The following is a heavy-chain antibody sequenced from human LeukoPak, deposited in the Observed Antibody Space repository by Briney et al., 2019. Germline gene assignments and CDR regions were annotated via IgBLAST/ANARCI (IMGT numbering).Heavy chain of an antibody. J-gene: IGHJ6*02. CDR2: ISAYNGNT. CDR1: GYTFTSYG. Sequence: GASVKVSCKASGYTFTSYGISWVRQAPGQGLEWMGWISAYNGNTNYAQELQGRVTMTTDASTSTAYMELRSLRSDDTAVYYCARDFITMVRGVSFYYGMDVWGQGTTVTVSS. CDR3: ARDFITMVRGVSFYYGMDV. D-gene: IGHD3-10*01. V-gene: IGHV1-18*01.